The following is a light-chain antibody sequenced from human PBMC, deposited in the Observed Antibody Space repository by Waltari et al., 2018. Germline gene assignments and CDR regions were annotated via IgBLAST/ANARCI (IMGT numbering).Light chain of an antibody. Sequence: ELLLTQSPATLSLSPGERATLSCGASQSVSSNFLAWYQQKPGLAPRLVIYDAFRRATGIPDRFSCSGSGTHFTLTISRVVPEDFAVYFCHQYGSSSRTFGQGTKLEI. CDR3: HQYGSSSRT. CDR2: DAF. J-gene: IGKJ2*01. V-gene: IGKV3D-20*01. CDR1: QSVSSNF.